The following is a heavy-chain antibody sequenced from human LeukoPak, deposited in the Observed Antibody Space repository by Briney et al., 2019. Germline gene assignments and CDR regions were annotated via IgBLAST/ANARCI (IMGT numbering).Heavy chain of an antibody. V-gene: IGHV3-30*02. Sequence: GGSLRPSCAASGFTFSSYGMHWVRQAPGKGLEWVAFIRYDGSNKYYADSVKGRFTISRDNSKNTLYLQMNSLRAEDTAVYYCAKDPGEIAARREAAAGTGYFDYWGQGTLVTVSS. J-gene: IGHJ4*02. D-gene: IGHD6-6*01. CDR1: GFTFSSYG. CDR3: AKDPGEIAARREAAAGTGYFDY. CDR2: IRYDGSNK.